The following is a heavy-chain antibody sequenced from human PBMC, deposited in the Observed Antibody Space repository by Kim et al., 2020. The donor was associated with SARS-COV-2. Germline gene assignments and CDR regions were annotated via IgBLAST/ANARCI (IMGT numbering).Heavy chain of an antibody. Sequence: SETLSLTCAVYGGSFSGYYWSWIRQPPGKGLEWIGEINHSGSTNYNPSLKSRVTISVDTSKNQFSLKLSSVTAADTAVYYCARGGLGGDGVDYWGQGTLV. D-gene: IGHD3-16*01. J-gene: IGHJ4*02. CDR3: ARGGLGGDGVDY. CDR2: INHSGST. CDR1: GGSFSGYY. V-gene: IGHV4-34*01.